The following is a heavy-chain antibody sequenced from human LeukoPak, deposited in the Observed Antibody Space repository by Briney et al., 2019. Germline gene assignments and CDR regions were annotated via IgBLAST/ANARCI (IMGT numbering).Heavy chain of an antibody. V-gene: IGHV4-59*01. CDR1: GGSISNYY. J-gene: IGHJ4*02. D-gene: IGHD6-19*01. Sequence: KPSETLSLTCTVSGGSISNYYWSWVRQPPGKGLEWIGYIYYSGNTNYNPSLKSRVTMSLNTSKNQFSLKLTSVTAADTAVYYCTRDYTSRWCYFDHWGQGTLVTVSS. CDR3: TRDYTSRWCYFDH. CDR2: IYYSGNT.